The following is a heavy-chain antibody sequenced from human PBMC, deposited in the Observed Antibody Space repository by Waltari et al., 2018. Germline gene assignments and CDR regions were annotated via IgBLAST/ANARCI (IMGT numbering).Heavy chain of an antibody. CDR2: IYYSGST. D-gene: IGHD2-15*01. CDR1: GGSISSHY. V-gene: IGHV4-59*11. CDR3: ARLGYCSGGSCSDAFDI. Sequence: QVQLQASGPGLVKPSETLSLTCTVSGGSISSHYWRWIRQPQGKGLEWIGYIYYSGSTNYNPSLKSRVTISVDTSKNQFSLKLSSVTAADTAVYYCARLGYCSGGSCSDAFDIWGQGTMVTVSS. J-gene: IGHJ3*02.